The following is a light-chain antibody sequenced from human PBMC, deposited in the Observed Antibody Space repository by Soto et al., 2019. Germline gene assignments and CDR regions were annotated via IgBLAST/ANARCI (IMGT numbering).Light chain of an antibody. Sequence: EIVLTQSPATVSGSPGEIGTLSFMASQSVSSNLAWYQQRPGQAPRLLIYGTSTRATGIPARFSGSGSGTDFTLTISSLEPEDVAVYYCQQRSNWPLTFGGGTKVDI. CDR2: GTS. CDR1: QSVSSN. V-gene: IGKV3-11*01. J-gene: IGKJ4*01. CDR3: QQRSNWPLT.